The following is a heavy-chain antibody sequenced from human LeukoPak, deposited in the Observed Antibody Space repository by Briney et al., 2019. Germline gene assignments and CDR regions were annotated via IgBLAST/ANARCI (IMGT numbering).Heavy chain of an antibody. CDR1: GFNFSSNY. CDR2: IYSGGST. CDR3: ERDLRGRTTLTNWFHP. V-gene: IGHV3-53*01. Sequence: TGGSLRLSCAASGFNFSSNYMSWVRQAPGKGLEWVSVIYSGGSTFYADSVKGRFTISRDNSKNTLYLQMNSLRAEDTAVYYCERDLRGRTTLTNWFHPWGQGTLVTVSS. D-gene: IGHD1/OR15-1a*01. J-gene: IGHJ5*02.